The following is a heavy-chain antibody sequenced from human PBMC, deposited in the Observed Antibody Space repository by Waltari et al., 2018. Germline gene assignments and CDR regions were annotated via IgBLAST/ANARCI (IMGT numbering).Heavy chain of an antibody. J-gene: IGHJ4*02. CDR1: GYSISSGYY. D-gene: IGHD6-19*01. CDR3: ARVWGTIAVAGITFDY. Sequence: QVQLQESGPGLVKPSETLSLTFAVSGYSISSGYYWGWIRQPPGKGLEWIGSIYHSGSTYYNPSLKSRVTISVDTSKNQFSLKLSSVTAADTAVYYCARVWGTIAVAGITFDYWGQGTLVTVSS. CDR2: IYHSGST. V-gene: IGHV4-38-2*01.